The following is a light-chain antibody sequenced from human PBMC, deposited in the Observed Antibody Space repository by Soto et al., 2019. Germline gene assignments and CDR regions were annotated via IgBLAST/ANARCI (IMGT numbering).Light chain of an antibody. CDR2: GAS. CDR1: QRVSSSY. Sequence: EIVLTQSPGTLSLSPGERATLSCRASQRVSSSYLAWYQQKPGQAPRLLIYGASSRATGIPDRFSGSWSGTDFTLTISRLEPEDFAVYYCQQYGSSPMYTFGQGTKLEIK. V-gene: IGKV3-20*01. CDR3: QQYGSSPMYT. J-gene: IGKJ2*01.